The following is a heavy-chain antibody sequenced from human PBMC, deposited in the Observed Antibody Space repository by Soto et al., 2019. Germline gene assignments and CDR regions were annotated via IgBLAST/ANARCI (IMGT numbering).Heavy chain of an antibody. CDR2: ISGSGGST. D-gene: IGHD3-22*01. CDR1: GFTFSSYA. V-gene: IGHV3-23*01. J-gene: IGHJ6*02. CDR3: AKGEPYYYDSSGYYRVNYYYYYGMVV. Sequence: GGSLRLSCAASGFTFSSYAMSWVRQAPGKGLEWVSAISGSGGSTYYADSVKGRFTISRDNSKNTLYLQMNSLRAEDTAVYSCAKGEPYYYDSSGYYRVNYYYYYGMVVWGQGTTVTVSS.